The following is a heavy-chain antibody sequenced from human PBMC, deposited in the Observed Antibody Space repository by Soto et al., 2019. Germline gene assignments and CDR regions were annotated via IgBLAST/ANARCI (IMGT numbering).Heavy chain of an antibody. CDR3: AIPPGGGLTYWYFDL. CDR1: GFTFSSYA. Sequence: EVQLLESGGGLVQPGGSLRLSCAASGFTFSSYAMSWVHQAPGKGLERVSAISGSGGSTYYADSVKGRFTISRDNSKNTLYLQINILRAEDTAVYYGAIPPGGGLTYWYFDLWGRGTLVTVSS. V-gene: IGHV3-23*01. J-gene: IGHJ2*01. D-gene: IGHD2-15*01. CDR2: ISGSGGST.